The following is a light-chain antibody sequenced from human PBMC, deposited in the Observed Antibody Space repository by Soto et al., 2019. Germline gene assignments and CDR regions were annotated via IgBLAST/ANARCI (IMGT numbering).Light chain of an antibody. Sequence: QSVLTQPPSVSGAPGQRVTISCTGSSSNIGAGYDVCWYRQLPGTAPKLLIYGNTNRPSGVPDRFSGSKSDTSASLAITGLHTEDEADYYCQSYDSSLSGYVFGTGTKLTVL. CDR3: QSYDSSLSGYV. V-gene: IGLV1-40*01. CDR2: GNT. CDR1: SSNIGAGYD. J-gene: IGLJ1*01.